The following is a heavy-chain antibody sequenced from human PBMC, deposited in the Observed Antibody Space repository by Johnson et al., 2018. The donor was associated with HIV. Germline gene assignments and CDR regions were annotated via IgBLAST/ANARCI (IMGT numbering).Heavy chain of an antibody. CDR2: INSDGSST. Sequence: VQLVESGGGLVQPGRSLRLSCAASGFTFDDYAMHWVRQAPGKGLVWVSRINSDGSSTSYADSVKGRFTISRDNSKNTLYLQMNGLRAEDTAVYYCAKDIYGYDAFDIWGQGTMVTVSS. CDR1: GFTFDDYA. J-gene: IGHJ3*02. CDR3: AKDIYGYDAFDI. D-gene: IGHD5-24*01. V-gene: IGHV3-74*01.